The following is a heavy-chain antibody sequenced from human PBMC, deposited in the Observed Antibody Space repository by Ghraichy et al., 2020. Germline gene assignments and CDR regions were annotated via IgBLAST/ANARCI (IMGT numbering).Heavy chain of an antibody. J-gene: IGHJ3*01. CDR1: GFALSSYT. CDR3: ARRGRYSWDDIEAFDG. Sequence: GGSLRLSCAASGFALSSYTMNWVRQAPGKGLEWVATVSTSGNFRYYADSVKDRFTISRDNADNSMTLQMDSLRVDDTAVYYCARRGRYSWDDIEAFDGWGQGTQVTVSS. CDR2: VSTSGNFR. V-gene: IGHV3-21*01. D-gene: IGHD1-1*01.